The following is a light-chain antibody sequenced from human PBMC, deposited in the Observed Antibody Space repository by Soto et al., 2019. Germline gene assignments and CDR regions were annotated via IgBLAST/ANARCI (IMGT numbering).Light chain of an antibody. J-gene: IGLJ3*02. CDR2: DVT. CDR1: SSDVGGYNY. Sequence: SALTQPASVSGSPGQSITISCTGTSSDVGGYNYVSWSQQHPGQAPKLMIYDVTNRPSWGSDRFSGSKSGNTASLTISGLQAEDEDDYYCSSYTSSSTVVFGERTKPTVL. CDR3: SSYTSSSTVV. V-gene: IGLV2-14*03.